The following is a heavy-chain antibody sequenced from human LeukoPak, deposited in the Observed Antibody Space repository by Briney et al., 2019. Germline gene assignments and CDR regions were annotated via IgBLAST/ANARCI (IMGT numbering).Heavy chain of an antibody. CDR1: GDSVSNTXXX. Sequence: SQTLSLTCAXSGDSVSNTXXXXXXXXQSPSXXXXXXXRXYYRXTWNYDYAEPVKSRXTITXDTSRNQFSLQLNSVTTEDTAIYYCVRVRHLGQGFHHWGQGSLVTVSS. CDR3: VRVRHLGQGFHH. V-gene: IGHV6-1*01. D-gene: IGHD3-16*01. J-gene: IGHJ4*02. CDR2: XYYRXTWNY.